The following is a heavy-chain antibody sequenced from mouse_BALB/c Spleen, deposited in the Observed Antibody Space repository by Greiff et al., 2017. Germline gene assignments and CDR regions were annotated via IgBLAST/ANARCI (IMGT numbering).Heavy chain of an antibody. D-gene: IGHD2-4*01. J-gene: IGHJ4*01. V-gene: IGHV5-6-5*01. CDR2: ISSGGST. CDR3: ASPSTMITTAYYYAMDY. CDR1: GFTFSSYA. Sequence: EVQLVESGGGLVKPGGSLKLSCAASGFTFSSYAMSWVRQTPEKRLEWVASISSGGSTYYPDSVKGRFTISRDNARNILYLQMSSLRSEDTAMYYCASPSTMITTAYYYAMDYWGQGTSVTVSS.